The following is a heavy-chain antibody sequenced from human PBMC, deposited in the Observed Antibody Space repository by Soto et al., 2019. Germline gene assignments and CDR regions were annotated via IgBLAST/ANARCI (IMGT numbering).Heavy chain of an antibody. D-gene: IGHD2-15*01. V-gene: IGHV3-15*01. Sequence: GGSLRLSCAASGFTFSSAWMSWVRQAPGKGLEWVGRIKSKADGGTTDYGAPVKGRFTISRDDSKNTLYLQMNSLKTEDTAVYYCATSCSGGYCYSDDAFDILGQGTMVTVSS. CDR2: IKSKADGGTT. CDR3: ATSCSGGYCYSDDAFDI. CDR1: GFTFSSAW. J-gene: IGHJ3*02.